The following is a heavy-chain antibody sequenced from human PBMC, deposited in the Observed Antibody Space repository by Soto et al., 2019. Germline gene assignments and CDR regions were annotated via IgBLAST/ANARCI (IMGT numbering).Heavy chain of an antibody. CDR1: GLTITGKKN. V-gene: IGHV3-53*01. CDR3: ATWLLREHAYDI. D-gene: IGHD2-15*01. Sequence: GGSLRLSCAALGLTITGKKNMSWVRQAPGRGLEWVSALYDVDGTYYADSVKGRCTISRDSSKTIVFLQMTNLGPDDTAVYYCATWLLREHAYDIWGLGTTVTVSS. J-gene: IGHJ3*02. CDR2: LYDVDGT.